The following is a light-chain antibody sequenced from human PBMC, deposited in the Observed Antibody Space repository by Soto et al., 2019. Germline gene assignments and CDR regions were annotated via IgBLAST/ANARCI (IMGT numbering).Light chain of an antibody. Sequence: DIQMTQSPPSLSASVGDRVTIACQASQDINKFLSWFQQKPGKAPKLLIFDASQLEAGVPSRFSGGGSGTEFTFTISSLQPEDIATYFCQQYDDLPYTFGQGTKTGDQT. V-gene: IGKV1-33*01. CDR1: QDINKF. J-gene: IGKJ2*01. CDR2: DAS. CDR3: QQYDDLPYT.